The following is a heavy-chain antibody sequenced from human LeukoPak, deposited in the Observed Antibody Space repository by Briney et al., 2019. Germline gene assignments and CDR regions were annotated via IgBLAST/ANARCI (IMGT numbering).Heavy chain of an antibody. CDR3: TRGGEVSSSWSPLDY. CDR2: INPSAGST. D-gene: IGHD6-13*01. Sequence: ASVKVSCKASGYIFTSYYMHWVRQAPGQGLEWMGIINPSAGSTSYAKKFLGRVSMTRDKSTTTVYMELASLRSEDTAVYFCTRGGEVSSSWSPLDYWGQGSPVTVSS. V-gene: IGHV1-46*01. CDR1: GYIFTSYY. J-gene: IGHJ4*02.